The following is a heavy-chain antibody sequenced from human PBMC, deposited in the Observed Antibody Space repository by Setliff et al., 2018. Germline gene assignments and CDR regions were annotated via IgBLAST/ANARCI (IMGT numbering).Heavy chain of an antibody. CDR2: INPSGGST. J-gene: IGHJ4*02. Sequence: ASVKVSCKASGYTFTDYYMHWVRQAPGQGLEWMGIINPSGGSTSYAQKFQGRVTMTRDTSTSTVYMELSSLRSEDTAVYYCARYVPGHSGSFYFDYWGQGTLVTVSS. CDR3: ARYVPGHSGSFYFDY. V-gene: IGHV1-46*01. D-gene: IGHD1-26*01. CDR1: GYTFTDYY.